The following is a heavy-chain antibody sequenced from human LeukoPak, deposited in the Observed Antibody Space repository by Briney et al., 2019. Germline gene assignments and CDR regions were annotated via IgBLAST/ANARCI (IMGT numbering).Heavy chain of an antibody. CDR2: IWYDGSNK. V-gene: IGHV3-33*06. D-gene: IGHD3-10*01. J-gene: IGHJ6*03. CDR3: AKDRGSYYMDV. CDR1: GFTFSSYG. Sequence: GGSLRLSCAASGFTFSSYGMHWVRQAPGKGLEWVAVIWYDGSNKYYADSVKGRFTISRDNSKNTLYLQMNSLRAEDTAVYYCAKDRGSYYMDVWGKGTTVTVSS.